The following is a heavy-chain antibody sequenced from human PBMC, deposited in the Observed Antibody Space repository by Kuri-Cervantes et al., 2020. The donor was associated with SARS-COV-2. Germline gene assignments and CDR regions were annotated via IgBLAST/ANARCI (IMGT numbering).Heavy chain of an antibody. V-gene: IGHV4-59*12. J-gene: IGHJ5*02. Sequence: ESLKISCTVSGGSIRSYYWSWIRQPPGKGLEWIGYIYYSGSTNYNPSLKSRVTISVDTSRNQFSLKLSSVTAADTAVYYCARESSSSWYWFDPWGQGTLVTDSS. D-gene: IGHD6-13*01. CDR1: GGSIRSYY. CDR3: ARESSSSWYWFDP. CDR2: IYYSGST.